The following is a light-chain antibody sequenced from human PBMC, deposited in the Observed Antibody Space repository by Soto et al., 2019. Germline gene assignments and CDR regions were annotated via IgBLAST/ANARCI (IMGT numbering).Light chain of an antibody. J-gene: IGLJ2*01. CDR3: QPWGTDIRV. Sequence: QLVLTQSPSASASLGASVKLTCTLSSGHSSYAIEWHQQQPEKGPRYLMNLNGDGSHNKGDGIPDRFSGSSSGAERYLTTSSLQSEDEADYYCQPWGTDIRVFGGGTKLTVL. CDR1: SGHSSYA. CDR2: LNGDGSH. V-gene: IGLV4-69*01.